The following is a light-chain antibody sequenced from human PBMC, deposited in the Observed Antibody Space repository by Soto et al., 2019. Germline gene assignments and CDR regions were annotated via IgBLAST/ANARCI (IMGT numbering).Light chain of an antibody. Sequence: QSVLTQPPSMSAAPGQMVAISCSGTSSNIGDNSVSWYQHFPGTAPKVLIYDNNRRPSGIPDRFSGSKSGTSATLTIIGLQTGDETDYYCATWDSALSAAVFGGGNKLTVL. CDR2: DNN. J-gene: IGLJ3*02. CDR3: ATWDSALSAAV. V-gene: IGLV1-51*01. CDR1: SSNIGDNS.